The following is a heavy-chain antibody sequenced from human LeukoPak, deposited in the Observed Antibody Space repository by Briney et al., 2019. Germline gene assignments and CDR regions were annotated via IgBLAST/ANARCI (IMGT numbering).Heavy chain of an antibody. D-gene: IGHD3-3*01. CDR3: ARRGQLDFTYYDFWSGPGTGWYFDL. CDR1: GFTFSSYS. Sequence: GGSLRLSCAASGFTFSSYSMNWVRQAPGKGLEWVSSISSSSSYIYYADSVKGRFTISRDNAKNSLYLQMNSLRAEDTAVYYCARRGQLDFTYYDFWSGPGTGWYFDLWGRGTLVTVSS. CDR2: ISSSSSYI. J-gene: IGHJ2*01. V-gene: IGHV3-21*01.